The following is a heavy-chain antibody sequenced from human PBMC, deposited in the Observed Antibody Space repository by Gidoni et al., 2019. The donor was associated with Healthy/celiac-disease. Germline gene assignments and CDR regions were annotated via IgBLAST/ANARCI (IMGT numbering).Heavy chain of an antibody. Sequence: QVQLQQWGAGLLKPSETLSLTCAVYGGSFSGYYWSWIRQPPGKGLEWIGEINHSGRTNYNPSRKSRVTISVDTSKNQCSLKLSSVTAADTAVYYCARGPVTIDINGMDVWGQGTTVTVSS. CDR2: INHSGRT. V-gene: IGHV4-34*01. CDR1: GGSFSGYY. J-gene: IGHJ6*02. CDR3: ARGPVTIDINGMDV. D-gene: IGHD2-21*02.